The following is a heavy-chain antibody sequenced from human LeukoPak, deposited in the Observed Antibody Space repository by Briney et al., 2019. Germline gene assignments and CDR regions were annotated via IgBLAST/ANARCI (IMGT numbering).Heavy chain of an antibody. V-gene: IGHV3-7*01. CDR2: IKQDGSEK. Sequence: GGSLRLSCAASGFTFSSYGMSWVRQAPGKGLEWVANIKQDGSEKYYVDSVKGRFTISRDNAKNSLYLQMNSLRAEDTAVYYCARDIVVVPAAIWFDPWGQGTLVTVSS. CDR3: ARDIVVVPAAIWFDP. D-gene: IGHD2-2*01. CDR1: GFTFSSYG. J-gene: IGHJ5*02.